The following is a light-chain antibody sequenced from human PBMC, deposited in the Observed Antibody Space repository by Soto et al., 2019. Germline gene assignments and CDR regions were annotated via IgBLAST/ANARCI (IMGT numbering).Light chain of an antibody. J-gene: IGKJ1*01. V-gene: IGKV3-20*01. CDR2: GAS. Sequence: ETLMTQSPATLSVSPGERSTLSCRASQSVNNNLAWYQQKLGQPPRVLIYGASSRATAIPARITGSGSGTDFTLTISRLEPEDVAVYYCQHYGSTPWTFGQGTKVDI. CDR1: QSVNNN. CDR3: QHYGSTPWT.